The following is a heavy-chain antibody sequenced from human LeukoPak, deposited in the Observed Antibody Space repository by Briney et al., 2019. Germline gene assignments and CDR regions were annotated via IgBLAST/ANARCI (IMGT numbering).Heavy chain of an antibody. V-gene: IGHV4-59*12. J-gene: IGHJ5*02. Sequence: SETLSLTCPVSGDSISSYYWSWIRQPPGKGLEWIGYIHYSGSTNYNPSLKSRVTISVDTSKNQFSLKLSSVTAADTAVYYCARVSPGTNWFDPWGQGTLVTVSS. CDR1: GDSISSYY. D-gene: IGHD1-1*01. CDR3: ARVSPGTNWFDP. CDR2: IHYSGST.